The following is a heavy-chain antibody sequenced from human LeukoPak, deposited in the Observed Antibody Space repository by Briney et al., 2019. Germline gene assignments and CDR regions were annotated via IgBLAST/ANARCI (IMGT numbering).Heavy chain of an antibody. J-gene: IGHJ4*02. D-gene: IGHD3-3*01. CDR3: AKYAVREIFFGDY. Sequence: GGSLRLSCAASGFTFDDYAMHWVRQAPGKGLEWVSGISAGATRTYYAASVRGRFTISRDNSQNTLYLHMNSLRAEDTAVYYCAKYAVREIFFGDYWGQGTLVAVSS. CDR2: ISAGATRT. CDR1: GFTFDDYA. V-gene: IGHV3-23*01.